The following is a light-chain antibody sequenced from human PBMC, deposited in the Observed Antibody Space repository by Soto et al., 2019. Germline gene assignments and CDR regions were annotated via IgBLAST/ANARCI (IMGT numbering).Light chain of an antibody. Sequence: DIVMTQSPLSLPVTPGEPASISCRSSQSLLHSNGYNYLDWYLQKPGQSPQLLIYGASSRTTGIPDRFSGSGSGTDFTLTISRLEPEDFAVYYCQQFDNWPPVWPFGQGTKVDIK. J-gene: IGKJ1*01. CDR2: GAS. CDR3: QQFDNWPPVWP. CDR1: QSLLHSNGYNY. V-gene: IGKV2-28*01.